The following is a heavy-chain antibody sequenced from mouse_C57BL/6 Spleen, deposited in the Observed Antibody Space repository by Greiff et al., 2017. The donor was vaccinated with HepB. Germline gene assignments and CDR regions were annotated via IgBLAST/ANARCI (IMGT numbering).Heavy chain of an antibody. CDR2: IDTSDSYT. CDR3: ARYYYGSSYDFDY. V-gene: IGHV1-50*01. J-gene: IGHJ2*01. Sequence: QVQLQQPGAELVKPGASVKLSCKASGYTFTSYWMQWVKQRPGQGLEWIGEIDTSDSYTNYNHKFKGKATLTVDTSSSTAYMQLGSLTSEDSAVYYCARYYYGSSYDFDYWGQGTTLTVSS. CDR1: GYTFTSYW. D-gene: IGHD1-1*01.